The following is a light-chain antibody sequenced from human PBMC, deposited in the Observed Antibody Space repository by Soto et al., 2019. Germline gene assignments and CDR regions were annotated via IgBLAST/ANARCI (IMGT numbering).Light chain of an antibody. V-gene: IGKV3-11*01. J-gene: IGKJ5*01. CDR1: ESVSSY. Sequence: EGELTQSPGTLSLSPGDRASLSCRASESVSSYLAWYQQKPGQAPRLLIYDASNRATGIPARFSGSGSETDFTLTISGLQSGDSAVYFCQQYNNWPFSFGQGTRLEIK. CDR3: QQYNNWPFS. CDR2: DAS.